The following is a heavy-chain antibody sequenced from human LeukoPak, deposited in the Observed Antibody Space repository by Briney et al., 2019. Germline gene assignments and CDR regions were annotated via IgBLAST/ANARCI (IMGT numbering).Heavy chain of an antibody. V-gene: IGHV4-4*02. Sequence: SETLSLTCAVSGGSISGDNWWSWVRQVPGKGLEWIGEVDHSGRTNYNPSLKSRVTISEDKSKNQFSLIMSSVTAADTAVYYCAKGDRGGWLDFDSWGQGTLATVSS. CDR1: GGSISGDNW. D-gene: IGHD3-22*01. CDR3: AKGDRGGWLDFDS. J-gene: IGHJ4*02. CDR2: VDHSGRT.